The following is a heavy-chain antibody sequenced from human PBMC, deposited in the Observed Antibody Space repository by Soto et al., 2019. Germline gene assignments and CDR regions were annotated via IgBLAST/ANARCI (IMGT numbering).Heavy chain of an antibody. V-gene: IGHV1-18*01. Sequence: QVQLVQSGAEVKKPGASVKVYCKASGYTFTSYGISWVRQAPGQGLEWMGWISPYNGNTNYAQKLQGRATMTPHTSTSTSYMELRGLRPPDTSVYYCARDRGSITVASWGQRTLVTAAS. J-gene: IGHJ4*02. D-gene: IGHD3-16*01. CDR1: GYTFTSYG. CDR2: ISPYNGNT. CDR3: ARDRGSITVAS.